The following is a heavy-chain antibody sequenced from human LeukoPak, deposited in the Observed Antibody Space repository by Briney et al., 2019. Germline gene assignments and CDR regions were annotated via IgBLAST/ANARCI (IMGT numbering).Heavy chain of an antibody. D-gene: IGHD3-16*02. CDR1: GFTFDGYG. J-gene: IGHJ6*03. CDR2: INWDGDST. CDR3: ARRESSYQHYHYYYHMDV. V-gene: IGHV3-20*04. Sequence: GGSLRLSCAASGFTFDGYGMSWVRQAPGKGLEWVSDINWDGDSTGYADSVKGRFTISRDNAKNSLYLQMNSLRAEDTALYYCARRESSYQHYHYYYHMDVSGKGTTVTVSS.